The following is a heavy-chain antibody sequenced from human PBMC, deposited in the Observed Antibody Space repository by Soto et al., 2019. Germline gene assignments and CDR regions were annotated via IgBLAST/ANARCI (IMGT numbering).Heavy chain of an antibody. CDR3: ARHYGDYRGNFDY. CDR2: IYSGGST. Sequence: GGSLRHSCAASGVTVSSNYMSWVRQAPGKGLEWVSVIYSGGSTYYADSVKGRFTISRHNSKNTLYLQMNSLRAEDTAVYYCARHYGDYRGNFDYWGQGTLVTVSA. V-gene: IGHV3-53*04. J-gene: IGHJ4*02. CDR1: GVTVSSNY. D-gene: IGHD4-17*01.